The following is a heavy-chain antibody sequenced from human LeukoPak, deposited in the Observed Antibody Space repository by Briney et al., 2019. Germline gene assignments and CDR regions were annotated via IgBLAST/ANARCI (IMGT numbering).Heavy chain of an antibody. Sequence: GSLRLSCAASGFTFSSYAMHWVRQAPGKGLEWVAVISYDGSNKYYADSVKGRFTISRDNSKNTLYLQMNSLRAEDTAVYYCARVSSITMVRGVIITYGSPDKLDAFDIWGQGTMVTVS. CDR1: GFTFSSYA. CDR3: ARVSSITMVRGVIITYGSPDKLDAFDI. J-gene: IGHJ3*02. D-gene: IGHD3-10*01. V-gene: IGHV3-30*04. CDR2: ISYDGSNK.